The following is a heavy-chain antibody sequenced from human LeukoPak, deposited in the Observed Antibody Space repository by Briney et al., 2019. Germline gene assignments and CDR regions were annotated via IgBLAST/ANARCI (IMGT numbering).Heavy chain of an antibody. D-gene: IGHD3-22*01. CDR2: ISGSGGST. CDR3: ARGGYYDPSAGYFDY. Sequence: PGGSLRLSCAASGFTFSSYAMSWVRQAPGKGLEWVSAISGSGGSTYYADSVKGRFTISRDNSKNTLYLQMNSLRAEDTAVYYCARGGYYDPSAGYFDYWGQGTLVTVSS. J-gene: IGHJ4*02. CDR1: GFTFSSYA. V-gene: IGHV3-23*01.